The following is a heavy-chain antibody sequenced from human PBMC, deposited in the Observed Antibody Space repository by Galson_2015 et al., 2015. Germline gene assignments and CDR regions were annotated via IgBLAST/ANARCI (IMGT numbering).Heavy chain of an antibody. Sequence: SLRLSCAASGFTFSSYSMNWVRQAPGKGLEWVSSISSSSSYIYYADSVKGRFTISRDNAKNSLYLQMNSLRAEDTAVYYCARDSGIPKGDYYFDYWGQGTLVTVSS. V-gene: IGHV3-21*01. CDR2: ISSSSSYI. D-gene: IGHD3-10*01. CDR3: ARDSGIPKGDYYFDY. J-gene: IGHJ4*02. CDR1: GFTFSSYS.